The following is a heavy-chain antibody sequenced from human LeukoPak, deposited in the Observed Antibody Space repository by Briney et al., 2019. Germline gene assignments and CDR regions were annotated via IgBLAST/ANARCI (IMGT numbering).Heavy chain of an antibody. Sequence: SETLSLTCAVYGGSFSGYCWSWIRQPPGKGLEWIGEINHSGSTNYNPSLKSRVTISVDTSKNKFSLKVNSVTAADTAMYYCARDRGLWLGEARDAFDIWGQGTMVTVFS. CDR3: ARDRGLWLGEARDAFDI. D-gene: IGHD3-10*01. CDR2: INHSGST. J-gene: IGHJ3*02. CDR1: GGSFSGYC. V-gene: IGHV4-34*01.